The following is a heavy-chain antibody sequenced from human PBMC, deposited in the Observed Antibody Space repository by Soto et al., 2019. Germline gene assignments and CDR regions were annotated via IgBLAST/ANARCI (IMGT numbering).Heavy chain of an antibody. J-gene: IGHJ6*02. Sequence: GGSLRLSCAASGFTFSDYYMSWIRQAPGKGLEWVSYISSSGSTIYYADSVKGRFTISRDNAKNSLYLQMNSLRAEDTAVYYCARYLGRSTYYYDSSGYTQHLGYYYGMDVWGQGTTVTVSS. V-gene: IGHV3-11*01. CDR2: ISSSGSTI. CDR3: ARYLGRSTYYYDSSGYTQHLGYYYGMDV. D-gene: IGHD3-22*01. CDR1: GFTFSDYY.